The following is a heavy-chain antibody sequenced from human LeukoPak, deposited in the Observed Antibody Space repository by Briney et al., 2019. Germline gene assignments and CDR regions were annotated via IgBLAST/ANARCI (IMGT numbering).Heavy chain of an antibody. CDR3: TRDAFQSGPWTYRFDY. Sequence: GGSLKLSCAAPGFTFNSYWMSWVRQAPGKGLEWVANIKQDGSPKYYVDSVKGRFTISRDNAKNSLYLQMNGLRADDTALYYCTRDAFQSGPWTYRFDYWGQGTLVTVSS. CDR1: GFTFNSYW. V-gene: IGHV3-7*03. D-gene: IGHD3-16*02. CDR2: IKQDGSPK. J-gene: IGHJ4*02.